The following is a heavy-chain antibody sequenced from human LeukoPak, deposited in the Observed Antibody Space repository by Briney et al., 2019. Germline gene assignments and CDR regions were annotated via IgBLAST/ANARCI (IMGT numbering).Heavy chain of an antibody. D-gene: IGHD3-22*01. CDR2: IKSDGSRT. V-gene: IGHV3-74*01. CDR3: ARDSYYYDDRGSHYYGIDG. CDR1: GFTFSSYW. Sequence: GGSLRLSYGASGFTFSSYWMHWVRQAPGKGLVWVSRIKSDGSRTDYADSVKGRFIISRDNAKNTLYLQMSSLRVEDTAVYYCARDSYYYDDRGSHYYGIDGWGRGTTVTVSS. J-gene: IGHJ6*02.